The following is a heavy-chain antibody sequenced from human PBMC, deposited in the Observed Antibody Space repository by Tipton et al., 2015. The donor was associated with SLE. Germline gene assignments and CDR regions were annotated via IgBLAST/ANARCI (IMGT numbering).Heavy chain of an antibody. CDR2: VYFRGVT. Sequence: TLSLTCTVSGGSISKSSHYWGWIRQPPGKGLERIGSVYFRGVTYHNPSLKSRVSILVDTSKKQVSLRLTSVAAADTAVYYCASASFFDDRSSGMGWFDPWGPGALVTVSS. CDR1: GGSISKSSHY. D-gene: IGHD1-1*01. CDR3: ASASFFDDRSSGMGWFDP. V-gene: IGHV4-39*07. J-gene: IGHJ5*02.